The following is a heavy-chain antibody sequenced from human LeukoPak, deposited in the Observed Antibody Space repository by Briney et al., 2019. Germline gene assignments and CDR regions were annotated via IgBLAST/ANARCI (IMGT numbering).Heavy chain of an antibody. CDR2: IKQDGSEK. CDR1: GFTFSSYW. J-gene: IGHJ6*02. CDR3: AREKSDYYYYYGMDV. V-gene: IGHV3-7*01. Sequence: PGGSLRLSCAASGFTFSSYWMSWVRQAPGKGLEWVANIKQDGSEKYYVDSVKGRFTISRDNAKNSLYLQMNSLRAEDTAVYCCAREKSDYYYYYGMDVWGQGTTVTVSS.